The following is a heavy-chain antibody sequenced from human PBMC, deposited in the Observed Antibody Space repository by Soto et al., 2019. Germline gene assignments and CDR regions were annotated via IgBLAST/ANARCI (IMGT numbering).Heavy chain of an antibody. CDR3: ASPHSDFWSGYVNWFDP. CDR2: IYYSGST. V-gene: IGHV4-30-4*01. J-gene: IGHJ5*02. CDR1: GGSISSGDYY. Sequence: PSETLSLTCTVSGGSISSGDYYWSWIRQPPGKGLEWIGYIYYSGSTYYNPSLKSRVTISVDTSKNQFSLKLSSVTAADTAVYSCASPHSDFWSGYVNWFDPWGQGTLVTVSS. D-gene: IGHD3-3*01.